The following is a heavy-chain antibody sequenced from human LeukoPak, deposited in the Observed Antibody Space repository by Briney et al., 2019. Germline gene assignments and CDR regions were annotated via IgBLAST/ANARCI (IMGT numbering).Heavy chain of an antibody. V-gene: IGHV3-30*02. CDR3: ARDEDERCSSTSCSKFDY. D-gene: IGHD2-2*01. CDR1: GFTFSSYG. Sequence: GGSLRLSCAASGFTFSSYGMHWVRQAPGKGLEWVAFIRYDGSNKYYADSVKGRFTISRDNSKNTLYLQMNSLRAEDTAVYYCARDEDERCSSTSCSKFDYWGQGTLVTVSS. CDR2: IRYDGSNK. J-gene: IGHJ4*02.